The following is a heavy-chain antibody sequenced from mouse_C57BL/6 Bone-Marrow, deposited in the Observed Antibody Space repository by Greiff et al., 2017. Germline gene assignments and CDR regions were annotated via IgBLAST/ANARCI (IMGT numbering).Heavy chain of an antibody. CDR1: GYTFTDYN. CDR2: INPNNGGT. V-gene: IGHV1-18*01. CDR3: ARREPYYYGSSYPHWYFDV. Sequence: VQLQQSGPELVKPGASVKIPCKASGYTFTDYNMDWVKQSHGKSLEWIGDINPNNGGTIYNQKFKGKATLTVDKSSSTAYMELRSLTSEDTAVYYCARREPYYYGSSYPHWYFDVWGTGTTVTVSS. J-gene: IGHJ1*03. D-gene: IGHD1-1*01.